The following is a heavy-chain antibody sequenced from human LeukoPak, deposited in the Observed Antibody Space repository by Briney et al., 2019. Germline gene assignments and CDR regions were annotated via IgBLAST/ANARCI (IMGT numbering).Heavy chain of an antibody. CDR1: GYTFTSYG. D-gene: IGHD3-10*01. V-gene: IGHV1-18*01. CDR3: ARVLTPVRFGELSPDDWFDP. CDR2: ISAYNGNT. Sequence: ASVKVSCKASGYTFTSYGISWVRQAPGQGLEWMGWISAYNGNTNYAQKLQGRVTMTTDTSTSTAYMELRSLRSDDTAVYYCARVLTPVRFGELSPDDWFDPWGQGTLVTVSS. J-gene: IGHJ5*02.